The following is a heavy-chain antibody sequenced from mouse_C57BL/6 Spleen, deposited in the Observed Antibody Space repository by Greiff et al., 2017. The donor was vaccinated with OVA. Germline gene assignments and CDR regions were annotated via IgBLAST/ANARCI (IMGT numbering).Heavy chain of an antibody. J-gene: IGHJ2*01. Sequence: QVQLQQPGAELVKPGASVKLSCKASGYTFTSYWMHWVKQRPGRGLEWIGRIDPNSGGTKYNEKFKSKATLTVDKPSSTAYMQRSSLTAEYSEVYCGAKNPGYGGYYFDYWGQGTTLTVSA. D-gene: IGHD2-2*01. CDR3: AKNPGYGGYYFDY. CDR2: IDPNSGGT. CDR1: GYTFTSYW. V-gene: IGHV1-72*01.